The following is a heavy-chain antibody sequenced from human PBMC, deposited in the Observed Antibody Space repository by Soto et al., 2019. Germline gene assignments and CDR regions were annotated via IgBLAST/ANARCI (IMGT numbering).Heavy chain of an antibody. CDR3: ARQCGGDCYYYYYGMDV. CDR1: GFTFGTTD. D-gene: IGHD2-21*02. J-gene: IGHJ6*02. CDR2: IDGSGGIT. V-gene: IGHV3-23*01. Sequence: GGSLRLSCAASGFTFGTTDMSWVRQAPGEGLEWVSTIDGSGGITYYADSVKGRFTISRDNAKNSLYLQMNSLRAEDTAVYYCARQCGGDCYYYYYGMDVWGQGTTVTVSS.